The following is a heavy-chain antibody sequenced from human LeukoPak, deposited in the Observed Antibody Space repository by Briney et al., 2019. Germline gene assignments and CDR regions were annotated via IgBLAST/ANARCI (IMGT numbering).Heavy chain of an antibody. Sequence: GGSLRLSCAASGFTFSSYVMSWVRQAPGKGLEWVSAISGSGGSTYYADSVKGRFTISRDNSKNTLYLQMNSLRDEDTAIYYCARAQAVAGTGGFDPWGQGTLVTVSS. CDR1: GFTFSSYV. V-gene: IGHV3-23*01. D-gene: IGHD6-19*01. J-gene: IGHJ5*02. CDR3: ARAQAVAGTGGFDP. CDR2: ISGSGGST.